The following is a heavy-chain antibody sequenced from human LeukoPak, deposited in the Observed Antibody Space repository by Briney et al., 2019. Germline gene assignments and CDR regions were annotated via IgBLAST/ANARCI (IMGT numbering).Heavy chain of an antibody. CDR1: GFTFRNYY. CDR2: ISGSGEAT. D-gene: IGHD1-26*01. J-gene: IGHJ4*02. CDR3: ARDPSWEIVSYFDY. Sequence: GGSLRLSSVVSGFTFRNYYMTWIRQAPGKGLEWVSYISGSGEATYYGDTVRGRFTISRDNAKNSLYLDMNTLKAEDTGVYYCARDPSWEIVSYFDYWGQGTLVTVSS. V-gene: IGHV3-11*04.